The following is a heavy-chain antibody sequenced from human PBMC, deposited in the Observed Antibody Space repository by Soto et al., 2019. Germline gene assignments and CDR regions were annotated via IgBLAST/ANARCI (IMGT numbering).Heavy chain of an antibody. Sequence: GGSLRLSCAASGLTFSSYGMHWVRQAPGKGLEWVAVIWYDGSNKYYADSVKGRFTISRDTSKNTLYLQMNSLRAEDTAVYYCARALEDYDFWSGYYDYYYYGRDVWGQGTTVTVSS. V-gene: IGHV3-33*01. D-gene: IGHD3-3*01. J-gene: IGHJ6*02. CDR3: ARALEDYDFWSGYYDYYYYGRDV. CDR2: IWYDGSNK. CDR1: GLTFSSYG.